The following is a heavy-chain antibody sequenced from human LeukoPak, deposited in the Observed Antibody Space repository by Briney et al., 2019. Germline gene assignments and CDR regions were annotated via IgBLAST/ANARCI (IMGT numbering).Heavy chain of an antibody. Sequence: SGTLSLTCAVYGGSFSGYYWSWIRQPPGKGLEWIGEINHSGSTNYNPSLKSRVTISVDTSKNQFSLKLSSVTAADTAVYYCARRYCSSTSCYSNWFDPWGQGTLVTVSS. CDR1: GGSFSGYY. D-gene: IGHD2-2*01. CDR3: ARRYCSSTSCYSNWFDP. CDR2: INHSGST. V-gene: IGHV4-34*01. J-gene: IGHJ5*02.